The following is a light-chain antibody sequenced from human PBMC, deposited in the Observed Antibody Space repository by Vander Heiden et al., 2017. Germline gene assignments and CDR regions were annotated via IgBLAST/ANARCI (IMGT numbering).Light chain of an antibody. J-gene: IGKJ4*01. CDR1: QDIRNY. CDR2: EAS. Sequence: DIRLTQSPSFLSAFVGDRVTITCQASQDIRNYLNWYQQKPGKAPKLLIYEASNLETGVPSRFSGSGSETHFTFTISRLQPEDIATYYCQQYDNLPLTFGGGTKVEIK. V-gene: IGKV1-33*01. CDR3: QQYDNLPLT.